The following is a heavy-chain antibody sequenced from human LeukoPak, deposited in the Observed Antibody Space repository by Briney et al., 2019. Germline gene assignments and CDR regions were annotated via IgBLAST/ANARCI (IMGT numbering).Heavy chain of an antibody. Sequence: GGALRLSCAASGVSFSMYAMSWVRQAPGERLEWGSAIIGSGDTTYYADSLEGRFTISRDNSKNTLYLQMNSLRAENTAVYYCAKVRDWAVVTANDAFDIWGQGTMVTLSS. CDR1: GVSFSMYA. CDR3: AKVRDWAVVTANDAFDI. V-gene: IGHV3-23*01. D-gene: IGHD2-21*02. J-gene: IGHJ3*02. CDR2: IIGSGDTT.